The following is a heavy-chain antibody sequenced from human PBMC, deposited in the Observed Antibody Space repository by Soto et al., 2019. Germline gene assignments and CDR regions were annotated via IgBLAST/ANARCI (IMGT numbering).Heavy chain of an antibody. D-gene: IGHD2-2*01. J-gene: IGHJ2*01. CDR1: GFTFSSYA. CDR3: AKDAVPAAMSSWYFDL. CDR2: ISGSGGST. V-gene: IGHV3-23*01. Sequence: EVQLLESGGGLVQPGGSLRLSCAASGFTFSSYAMSWVLQAPGKGLEWVSAISGSGGSTYYADSVKGRFTISRDNSKNTRYLQMNSLRAEDTAVYYCAKDAVPAAMSSWYFDLWGRVTLVTVSS.